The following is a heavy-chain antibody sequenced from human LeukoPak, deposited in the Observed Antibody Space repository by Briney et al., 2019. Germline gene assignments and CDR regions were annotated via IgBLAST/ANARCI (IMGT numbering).Heavy chain of an antibody. CDR2: IIYSCSYT. D-gene: IGHD6-19*01. J-gene: IGHJ4*02. Sequence: GGSLRLSCAASGFIFSDNYMSWLRQAPGKGLEWVSYIIYSCSYTNSPHSVKGRFTISTDNAKNSLYLQMNSLRDEDTAVYYCARARGAGPGGHFAYWGQGTLVTASS. CDR3: ARARGAGPGGHFAY. CDR1: GFIFSDNY. V-gene: IGHV3-11*05.